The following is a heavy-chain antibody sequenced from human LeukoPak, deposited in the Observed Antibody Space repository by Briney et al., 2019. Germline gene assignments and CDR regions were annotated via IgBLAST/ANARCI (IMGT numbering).Heavy chain of an antibody. V-gene: IGHV3-23*03. Sequence: PGGSLRLSCAASGFTFSSYGMNWVRQAPGKGLEWVSVIYSGGSTYYADSVKGRFTISRDNSKNTLYLQMNSLRAEDTAVYYCAKYPGHEIVVETVWGQGTLVTVSS. D-gene: IGHD3-22*01. CDR2: IYSGGST. J-gene: IGHJ4*02. CDR1: GFTFSSYG. CDR3: AKYPGHEIVVETV.